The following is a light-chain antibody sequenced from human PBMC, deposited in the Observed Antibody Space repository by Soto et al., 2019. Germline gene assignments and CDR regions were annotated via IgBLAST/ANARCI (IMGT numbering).Light chain of an antibody. CDR2: DVS. Sequence: EIVLTQSPSTLSSSPGERATLSCRASQGVRTYLAWYQQKPGQAPRLVIYDVSNWATGIPARFSGSGSGTDFTLTISSLQPEDFALYYCQQRSDWPSTFGGGTKVQIK. CDR3: QQRSDWPST. J-gene: IGKJ4*01. V-gene: IGKV3-11*01. CDR1: QGVRTY.